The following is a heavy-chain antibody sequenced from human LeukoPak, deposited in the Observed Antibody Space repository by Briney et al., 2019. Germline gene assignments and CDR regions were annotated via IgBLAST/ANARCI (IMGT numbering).Heavy chain of an antibody. CDR3: ARAAKWELLRNFDY. CDR1: GYTSTGYY. D-gene: IGHD1-26*01. Sequence: GASVKVSCKASGYTSTGYYMHWVRQAPGQGLEWMGWINPDSGGTNYAQKFQGRVTMTRDTSISTAYMELSRLRSDDTAVYYCARAAKWELLRNFDYWGQGTLVTVSS. V-gene: IGHV1-2*02. J-gene: IGHJ4*02. CDR2: INPDSGGT.